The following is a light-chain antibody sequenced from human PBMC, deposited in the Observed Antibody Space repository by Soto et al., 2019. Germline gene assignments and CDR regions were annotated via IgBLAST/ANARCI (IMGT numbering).Light chain of an antibody. CDR3: QQANSFPIT. CDR2: AAS. V-gene: IGKV1-12*01. CDR1: QGINSW. Sequence: DIQVTQSPSSVSASVGDRVSITCRASQGINSWLAWYQKKPGRAPKLLIYAASSLQNGVPSRFSGSESGTDFTLTISNLQPEDCAIYFCQQANSFPITFGQGTRLEIK. J-gene: IGKJ5*01.